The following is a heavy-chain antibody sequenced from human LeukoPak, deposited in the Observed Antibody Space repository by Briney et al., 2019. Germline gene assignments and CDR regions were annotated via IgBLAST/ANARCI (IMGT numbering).Heavy chain of an antibody. V-gene: IGHV1-2*02. D-gene: IGHD2-2*01. Sequence: EASVKVSCKASGYTFTGYYMHWVRQAPGQGLEWMGWINPNSGGTNYAQKFQGRVTMTRDTSISTAYMELSRLRSDDTAVYYCAREGRIVPAAAITYWGQGTLVTVSS. CDR1: GYTFTGYY. J-gene: IGHJ4*02. CDR2: INPNSGGT. CDR3: AREGRIVPAAAITY.